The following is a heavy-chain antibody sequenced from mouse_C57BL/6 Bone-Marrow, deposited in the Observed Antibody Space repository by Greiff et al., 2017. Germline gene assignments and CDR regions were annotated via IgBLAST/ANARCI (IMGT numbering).Heavy chain of an antibody. CDR2: ISSGGSTI. V-gene: IGHV5-17*01. D-gene: IGHD1-1*01. J-gene: IGHJ2*01. CDR1: GFTFSDYG. CDR3: ARRTYSSGGVDY. Sequence: EVKLMESGGGLVKPGGSLKLSCAASGFTFSDYGMHWVRQAPEKGLEWVAYISSGGSTIYYADTVKGRFTISTDNANNTLFLQMTSLRSEDTAVYYCARRTYSSGGVDYWGQGTTLTLSS.